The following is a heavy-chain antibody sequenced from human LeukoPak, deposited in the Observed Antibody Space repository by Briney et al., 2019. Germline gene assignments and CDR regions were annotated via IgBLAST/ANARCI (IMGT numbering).Heavy chain of an antibody. CDR1: GYTFTDYY. CDR2: INPTSGGT. J-gene: IGHJ6*03. Sequence: ASVKVSCKTSGYTFTDYYIHWVRQAPGQGLEWMGWINPTSGGTNYARRFQGRVTMTRDTSISTAYMELSRLRSDDTAVYYCAIRAYYDSFSSYYYFMDVWGKGTTVTVSS. V-gene: IGHV1-2*02. CDR3: AIRAYYDSFSSYYYFMDV. D-gene: IGHD3-22*01.